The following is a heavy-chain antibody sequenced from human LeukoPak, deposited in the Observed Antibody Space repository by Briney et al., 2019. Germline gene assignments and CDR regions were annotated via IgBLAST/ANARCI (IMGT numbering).Heavy chain of an antibody. CDR2: LKQDGSDR. Sequence: GGSLRLSCVVSGFSVTSYWMSWLRQAPRKGLAWVASLKQDGSDRYYVDSVKGRFTIARDDAKNSLYLQMNSLRAEDTAVYYCAELGITMIGGVWGKGTTVTISS. D-gene: IGHD3-10*02. V-gene: IGHV3-7*01. CDR1: GFSVTSYW. CDR3: AELGITMIGGV. J-gene: IGHJ6*04.